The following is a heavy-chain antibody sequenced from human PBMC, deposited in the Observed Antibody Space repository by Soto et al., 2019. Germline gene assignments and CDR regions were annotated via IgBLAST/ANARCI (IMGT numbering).Heavy chain of an antibody. CDR2: IYYSGST. J-gene: IGHJ4*02. Sequence: PSETLSLTCTVSGGSISSGGYYWSWIRQHPGKGLEWIGYIYYSGSTYYNPSLKSRVTISVDTSKNQFSLKLSSVTAADTAVYYCAGAAYDFWSGYQYSALFDYWGQGTLVTVSS. D-gene: IGHD3-3*01. CDR1: GGSISSGGYY. V-gene: IGHV4-31*03. CDR3: AGAAYDFWSGYQYSALFDY.